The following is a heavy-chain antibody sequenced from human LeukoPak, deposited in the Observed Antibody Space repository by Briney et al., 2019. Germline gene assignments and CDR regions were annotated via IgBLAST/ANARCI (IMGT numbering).Heavy chain of an antibody. CDR2: IYSGGNT. CDR1: GFTVSSNY. CDR3: ARNTMDSAFDI. Sequence: GGSLRLSCAASGFTVSSNYMSWVRQAPGKGLEWVSVIYSGGNTYYADSVKGRFTISRDNSKNTLYLQMNSLRAEDTAVYYCARNTMDSAFDIWGQGTMVTVSS. D-gene: IGHD3-10*01. V-gene: IGHV3-53*01. J-gene: IGHJ3*02.